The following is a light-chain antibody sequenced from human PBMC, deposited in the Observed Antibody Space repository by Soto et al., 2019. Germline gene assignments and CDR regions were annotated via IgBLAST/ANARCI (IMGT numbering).Light chain of an antibody. J-gene: IGKJ1*01. CDR1: QPIVTS. CDR2: AAT. Sequence: DIQMTQYPSSLSAFVGDSVTVTCRATQPIVTSLPWYQQRAGTDPKVLISAATKLQSGGRSRFSGRGAGTDFTLTISNLQPEDSATYFCQQGYNTFWTFGRGTKVELK. CDR3: QQGYNTFWT. V-gene: IGKV1-39*01.